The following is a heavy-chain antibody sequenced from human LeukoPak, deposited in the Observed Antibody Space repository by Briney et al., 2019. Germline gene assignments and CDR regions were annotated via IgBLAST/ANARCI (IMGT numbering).Heavy chain of an antibody. CDR2: ISSSSSTI. CDR1: GFTFSSYS. Sequence: PGGSLRLSCAASGFTFSSYSMNWVRQAPGKGLEWVSYISSSSSTIYYADSVKGRFTISRDNAKNSLYLQMNSLGAEDTAVYYCAVHGIQLDYWGQGTLVTVSS. D-gene: IGHD5-18*01. J-gene: IGHJ4*02. CDR3: AVHGIQLDY. V-gene: IGHV3-48*01.